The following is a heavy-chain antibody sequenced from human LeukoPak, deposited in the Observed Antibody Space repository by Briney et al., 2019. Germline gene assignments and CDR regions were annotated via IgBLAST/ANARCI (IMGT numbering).Heavy chain of an antibody. V-gene: IGHV3-23*01. CDR2: ISNSGGST. CDR3: AKDGYVSWAYQLSHFDY. CDR1: AFTFSSYT. J-gene: IGHJ4*02. D-gene: IGHD2-2*03. Sequence: PGGSLRLSCAASAFTFSSYTMSWVRQAPGKWLELVSAISNSGGSTYYADSVKGRFTISRDNSKNTLYLQMNSLRAEDTAVYYCAKDGYVSWAYQLSHFDYWGQGTLVTVSS.